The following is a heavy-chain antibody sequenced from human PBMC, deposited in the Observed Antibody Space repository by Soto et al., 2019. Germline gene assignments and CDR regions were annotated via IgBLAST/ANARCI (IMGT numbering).Heavy chain of an antibody. Sequence: EVQLLESGGGLVQPGGSLRLSCAASGFTFSSYAMNWVRQAPGKGLEWVSVISGSGGSTYYADSVKGRFTISRDNSKNTMYLQMNSLRAEDTAVYYCARRGPGTYFDYWGQGTLVTVSS. V-gene: IGHV3-23*01. CDR1: GFTFSSYA. D-gene: IGHD6-13*01. J-gene: IGHJ4*02. CDR2: ISGSGGST. CDR3: ARRGPGTYFDY.